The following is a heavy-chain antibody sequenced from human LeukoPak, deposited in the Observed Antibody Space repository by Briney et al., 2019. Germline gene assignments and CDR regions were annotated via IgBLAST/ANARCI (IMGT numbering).Heavy chain of an antibody. J-gene: IGHJ4*02. Sequence: PSETLSLTCTVSGGSISSYYWSWIRQPPGKGLEWIGYIYYSGSTNYNPSLKSRVTISVDTSKNQFSLKLSSVTAADTAVYYCARARYDYDFWSGYTNWGQGTLVTVSS. CDR2: IYYSGST. V-gene: IGHV4-59*08. CDR3: ARARYDYDFWSGYTN. CDR1: GGSISSYY. D-gene: IGHD3-3*01.